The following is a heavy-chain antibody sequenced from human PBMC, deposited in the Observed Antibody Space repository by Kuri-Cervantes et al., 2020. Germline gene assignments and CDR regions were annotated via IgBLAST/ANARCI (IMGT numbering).Heavy chain of an antibody. J-gene: IGHJ4*02. D-gene: IGHD5-24*01. CDR1: GFSFSSYW. V-gene: IGHV3-7*01. Sequence: GGSLRLSCAASGFSFSSYWMNWVRQAPGKGLEWVANIKQDGSEKYYVDSVKGRFTISRDNAKNSLYLQMNSLRAEDTAVYYCASSEMATLFDYWGQGTLVTVSS. CDR3: ASSEMATLFDY. CDR2: IKQDGSEK.